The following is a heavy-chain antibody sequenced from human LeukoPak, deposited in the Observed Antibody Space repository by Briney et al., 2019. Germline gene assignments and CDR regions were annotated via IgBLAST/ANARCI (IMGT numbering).Heavy chain of an antibody. J-gene: IGHJ6*02. CDR1: GYTFTSYG. D-gene: IGHD1-7*01. V-gene: IGHV1-18*01. CDR3: ASDGITATTRDGSYYYYGMDV. CDR2: ISAYNGNT. Sequence: ASVKVSCKASGYTFTSYGISWVRQAPGQGLEWMGWISAYNGNTNYAQKLQGRVTMTTDTSTSTAYMELRSLRSDDTAVYYCASDGITATTRDGSYYYYGMDVWGQGTTVTVSS.